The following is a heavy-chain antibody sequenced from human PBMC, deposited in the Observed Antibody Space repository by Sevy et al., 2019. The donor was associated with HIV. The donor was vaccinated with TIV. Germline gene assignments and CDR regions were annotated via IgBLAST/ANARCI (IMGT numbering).Heavy chain of an antibody. CDR1: GGSITNMIW. CDR2: IYHGGST. CDR3: ARGALGTGSGWFDY. V-gene: IGHV4-4*02. J-gene: IGHJ4*02. Sequence: SETLSLTCAVSGGSITNMIWWIWVRQPPGKGLEWIGEIYHGGSTNYNPSLKSRVTISTDESKNQFSLRLNSVTAADTAVYYCARGALGTGSGWFDYWGQGTLVTVSS. D-gene: IGHD6-19*01.